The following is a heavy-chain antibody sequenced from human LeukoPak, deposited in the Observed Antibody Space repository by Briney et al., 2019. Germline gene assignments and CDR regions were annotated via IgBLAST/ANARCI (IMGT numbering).Heavy chain of an antibody. D-gene: IGHD1-7*01. J-gene: IGHJ4*02. CDR3: ARGRELWRY. V-gene: IGHV3-66*01. Sequence: GGSLRLSCAASGLTVSSNYMSWVRQAPGKGLEWVSVIYSGGSTHYAASVKGRFTITRDNSKNTLYVKMNSLRAEDRAVYYCARGRELWRYWGQGGLVTVSS. CDR1: GLTVSSNY. CDR2: IYSGGST.